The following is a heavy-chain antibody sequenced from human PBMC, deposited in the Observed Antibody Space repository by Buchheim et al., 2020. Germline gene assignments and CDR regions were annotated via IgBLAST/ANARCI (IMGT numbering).Heavy chain of an antibody. J-gene: IGHJ6*02. D-gene: IGHD3-3*01. CDR2: ISGSGGST. Sequence: EVQLLESGGGLVQPGGSLRLSCAASGFTFSSYAMSWVRQAPGKGLEWVSAISGSGGSTYYADSVKGRFTISRDNSKNTLYLQMNSLRAEDTAVYYCAKDNYDFWSGCGLYYYYGMDVWGQGTT. V-gene: IGHV3-23*01. CDR3: AKDNYDFWSGCGLYYYYGMDV. CDR1: GFTFSSYA.